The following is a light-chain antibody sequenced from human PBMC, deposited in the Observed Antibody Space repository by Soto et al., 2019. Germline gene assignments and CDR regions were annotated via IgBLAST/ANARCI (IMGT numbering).Light chain of an antibody. J-gene: IGKJ2*01. V-gene: IGKV3-20*01. CDR3: QQYTNGPPYT. CDR2: GAS. Sequence: EIALTQSPGTLSLSPGERVTLSCRASQSVSSSYLAWYQQKPGQAPRLLIFGASSRATGIPDRFSGSGSGTDFTLTISRLEPEDFAVYYCQQYTNGPPYTFGQGTKLEIK. CDR1: QSVSSSY.